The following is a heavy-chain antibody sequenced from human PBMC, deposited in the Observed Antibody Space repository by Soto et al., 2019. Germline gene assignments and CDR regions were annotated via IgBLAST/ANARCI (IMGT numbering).Heavy chain of an antibody. V-gene: IGHV4-61*01. D-gene: IGHD2-2*02. CDR3: ASVTRTCISTSCYRYYYGMDV. CDR1: GGSVSSGSYY. Sequence: QVQLQESGPGLVKPSETLSLTCTVSGGSVSSGSYYWSWIRQPPGKGLEWIGYIYYSGSTNYNPSLKSRVNISVDTSKNQFSLKLSSVTAADTAVYYCASVTRTCISTSCYRYYYGMDVWGQGTTVTVSS. J-gene: IGHJ6*02. CDR2: IYYSGST.